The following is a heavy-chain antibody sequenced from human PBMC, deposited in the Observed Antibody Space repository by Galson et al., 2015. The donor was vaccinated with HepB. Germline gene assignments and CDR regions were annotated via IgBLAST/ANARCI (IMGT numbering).Heavy chain of an antibody. V-gene: IGHV3-74*01. CDR2: INGDGSGT. CDR3: ARLEYSTSNLDY. Sequence: SLRLSCAASGFTFSHYWMHWVRQAPGKGLVWVSRINGDGSGTNYADSVKGRFTISRDSAKNTLFLQMNSLRAEDTAVYYCARLEYSTSNLDYWGQGTLVTVSS. J-gene: IGHJ4*02. CDR1: GFTFSHYW. D-gene: IGHD6-6*01.